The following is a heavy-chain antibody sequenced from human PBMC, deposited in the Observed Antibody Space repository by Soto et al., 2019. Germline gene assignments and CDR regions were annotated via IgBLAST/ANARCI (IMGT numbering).Heavy chain of an antibody. D-gene: IGHD2-2*01. CDR1: GGTFSSDA. CDR3: ARDYVVVPAAISYYYGMDV. V-gene: IGHV1-69*13. J-gene: IGHJ6*02. CDR2: IIPIFGTA. Sequence: SVKGSCKASGGTFSSDAISWVRQAPGQGLEWMGGIIPIFGTANYAQKFQGRVTITADESTSTAYMELRSLRSEDTAVYYCARDYVVVPAAISYYYGMDVWGQGTTVTVSS.